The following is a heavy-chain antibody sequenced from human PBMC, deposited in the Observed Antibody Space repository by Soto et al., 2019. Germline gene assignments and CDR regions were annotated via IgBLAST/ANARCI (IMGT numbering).Heavy chain of an antibody. Sequence: GGSLRLSCAVSGFIFKNYALNWVRQAPGQGLGWVPSITRDRYNKYYADSVKGRFTISRDNSRDTLSLQMTALRTEDSSIYYCTKSSGGSSSVGMDYWGQGTLVNVSS. J-gene: IGHJ4*02. CDR2: ITRDRYNK. D-gene: IGHD6-6*01. CDR3: TKSSGGSSSVGMDY. CDR1: GFIFKNYA. V-gene: IGHV3-30*04.